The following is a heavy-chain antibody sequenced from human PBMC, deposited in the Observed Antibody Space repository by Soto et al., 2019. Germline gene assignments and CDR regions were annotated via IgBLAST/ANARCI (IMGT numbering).Heavy chain of an antibody. CDR3: AKMPPRGYSGHGEDY. CDR1: GFTFSTYS. D-gene: IGHD5-12*01. CDR2: ISGSGGNT. J-gene: IGHJ4*02. V-gene: IGHV3-23*01. Sequence: GGSLRLSCVVSGFTFSTYSMSWVRQAPGKGLEWVSGISGSGGNTYYADSVKGRFTISRGNSKNTLYLQMNTLRAEDTAVYYCAKMPPRGYSGHGEDYWGQG.